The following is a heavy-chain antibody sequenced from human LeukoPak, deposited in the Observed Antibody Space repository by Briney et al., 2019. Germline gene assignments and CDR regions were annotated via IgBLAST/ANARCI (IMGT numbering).Heavy chain of an antibody. CDR2: IIPILGIA. V-gene: IGHV1-69*04. Sequence: SVKVSCKASGGTFSSYAISWVRQAPGQGLEWMGRIIPILGIANYAQKFQGRVTITADKSTSTAYMELSSLRSEDTAVYYCARVAGSTNYYGSGSYYNRAFDIWGQGTMVTVSS. CDR1: GGTFSSYA. CDR3: ARVAGSTNYYGSGSYYNRAFDI. D-gene: IGHD3-10*01. J-gene: IGHJ3*02.